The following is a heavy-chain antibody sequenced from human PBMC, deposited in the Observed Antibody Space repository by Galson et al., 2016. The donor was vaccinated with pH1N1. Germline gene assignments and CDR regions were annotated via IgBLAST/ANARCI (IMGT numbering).Heavy chain of an antibody. CDR3: VRKAYGDALDV. CDR2: ILWNGATR. CDR1: GFTFNEYG. D-gene: IGHD2-21*01. J-gene: IGHJ3*01. Sequence: SLRLSCAASGFTFNEYGMTWVRQAPGEGLEWVSGILWNGATREYADSVKGRFTISRDNAKKSLYLQMTSLRAEDTALYYCVRKAYGDALDVWGQGTMVTVSS. V-gene: IGHV3-20*04.